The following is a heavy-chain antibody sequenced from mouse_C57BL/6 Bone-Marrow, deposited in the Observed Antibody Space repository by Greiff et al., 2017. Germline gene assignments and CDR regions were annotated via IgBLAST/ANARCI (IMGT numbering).Heavy chain of an antibody. CDR1: GYTFTSYG. CDR2: IYPRSGNT. Sequence: QVQLQQSGAALARPGASVKLSCTASGYTFTSYGISWVKQRTGQGLEWIGEIYPRSGNTYYNEKLKGQAPLTADKSSSTAYMELRSLTSEDSAVYFCARRVRCLLPLYYAMDYWGQGTSVTVSS. CDR3: ARRVRCLLPLYYAMDY. D-gene: IGHD2-3*01. V-gene: IGHV1-81*01. J-gene: IGHJ4*01.